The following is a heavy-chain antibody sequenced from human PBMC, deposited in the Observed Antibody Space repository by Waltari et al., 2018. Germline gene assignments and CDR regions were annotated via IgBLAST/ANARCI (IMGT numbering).Heavy chain of an antibody. CDR3: ARGRPEYCSSTSCYKGNWFDP. V-gene: IGHV4-34*01. D-gene: IGHD2-2*02. CDR2: INHSGST. Sequence: QVQLQQWGAGLLKPSETLSLTCAVYGGSFSGYYWSWIRQPPGKGLEWIGEINHSGSTNYNPSLKSRVTISVDTSKNQFSLKLSSVTAADTAVYHCARGRPEYCSSTSCYKGNWFDPWGQGTLVTVSS. J-gene: IGHJ5*02. CDR1: GGSFSGYY.